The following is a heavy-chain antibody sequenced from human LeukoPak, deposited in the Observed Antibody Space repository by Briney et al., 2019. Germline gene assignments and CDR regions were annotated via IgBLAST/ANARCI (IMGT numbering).Heavy chain of an antibody. CDR1: GYTFTTHW. CDR2: IYPGDSDT. D-gene: IGHD4-23*01. V-gene: IGHV5-51*01. J-gene: IGHJ4*02. CDR3: ARHDYGGNSGFDY. Sequence: GESLKISCQGSGYTFTTHWIGWVRQMPGKGLEWMGIIYPGDSDTRYSPSFQGQVTISADKSISTAYLQWSSLKASDTAMYYCARHDYGGNSGFDYWGQGTLVTVSS.